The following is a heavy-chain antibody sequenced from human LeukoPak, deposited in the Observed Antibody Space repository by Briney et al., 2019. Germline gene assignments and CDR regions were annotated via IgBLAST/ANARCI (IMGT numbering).Heavy chain of an antibody. J-gene: IGHJ4*02. V-gene: IGHV3-66*01. CDR3: AKDQMFYFDY. CDR2: IYSGGST. CDR1: GFTVSSNY. D-gene: IGHD3-10*02. Sequence: GGSLRLSCAASGFTVSSNYMSWVRQAPGKGLEWVSVIYSGGSTYYADSVKGRFTISRDNSKNTLYLQMNSLKSEDTAVYYCAKDQMFYFDYWGQGTLVTVSS.